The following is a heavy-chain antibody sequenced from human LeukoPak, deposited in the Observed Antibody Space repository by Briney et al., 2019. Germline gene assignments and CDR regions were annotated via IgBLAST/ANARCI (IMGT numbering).Heavy chain of an antibody. CDR1: GNYW. J-gene: IGHJ4*02. CDR2: INSDGSWT. V-gene: IGHV3-74*01. Sequence: GGSLRLSCAASGNYWMHWVRQVPGKGLVWVSHINSDGSWTSYADSVKGRFTISKDNAKNTVYLQMNSLRAEDTAVYYCVSFYETYWGRGTLVTVSS. D-gene: IGHD2/OR15-2a*01. CDR3: VSFYETY.